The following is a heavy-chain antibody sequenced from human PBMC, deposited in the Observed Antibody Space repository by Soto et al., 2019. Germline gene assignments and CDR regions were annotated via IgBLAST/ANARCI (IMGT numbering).Heavy chain of an antibody. CDR1: GYSFDTFG. CDR3: ARSYCSVGSCFTCWHFDL. J-gene: IGHJ2*01. D-gene: IGHD2-15*01. CDR2: ISIEKGDT. V-gene: IGHV1-18*01. Sequence: QVQVVQSGAEVKKPGASVKVACKASGYSFDTFGMKWVRQAPGQGLEWMGWISIEKGDTNFSQKFQDRVTMTTDTSTSTAYMELRSLSSDATALYYCARSYCSVGSCFTCWHFDLWGRGTLVTVSS.